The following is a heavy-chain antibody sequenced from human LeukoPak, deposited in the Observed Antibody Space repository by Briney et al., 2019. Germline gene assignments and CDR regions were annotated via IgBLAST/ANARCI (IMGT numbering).Heavy chain of an antibody. CDR3: AREVVVVPAAHFDY. V-gene: IGHV3-7*03. D-gene: IGHD2-2*01. Sequence: ETLSLTCTVPGGSISSYYWSWVRQPPGKGLEWVANIKQDGSEKYYVDSVKGRFTISRDNAKNSLYLQMNSLRAEDTAVYYCAREVVVVPAAHFDYWGQGTLVTVSS. CDR2: IKQDGSEK. CDR1: GGSISSYY. J-gene: IGHJ4*02.